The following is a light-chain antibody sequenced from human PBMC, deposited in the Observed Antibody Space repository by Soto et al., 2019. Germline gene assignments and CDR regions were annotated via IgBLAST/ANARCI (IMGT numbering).Light chain of an antibody. V-gene: IGLV1-47*01. Sequence: QAVVTQPPSASGTPGQRVTISCSGSTSNIGSNYVYWYQQLPGTAPKLLIYRNNQRPSGVPDRFSGSKSGNSASLAISGLRSEDEADYYCAAWDDSLSALYVFGTGTKLTVL. CDR1: TSNIGSNY. CDR3: AAWDDSLSALYV. J-gene: IGLJ1*01. CDR2: RNN.